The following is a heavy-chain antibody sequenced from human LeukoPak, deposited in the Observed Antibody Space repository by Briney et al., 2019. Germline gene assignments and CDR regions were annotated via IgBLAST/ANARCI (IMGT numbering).Heavy chain of an antibody. Sequence: GESLQISGEGSGYIFTSNWIGWVRQLPGKGLDWMGIIYPGESHTIDRPSFEGQVTISADKSKRTAYLQWSSLKASDTAMYYCARIWLRAFDIWGQGTLVTVSS. V-gene: IGHV5-51*01. CDR1: GYIFTSNW. CDR2: IYPGESHT. D-gene: IGHD3-16*01. J-gene: IGHJ3*02. CDR3: ARIWLRAFDI.